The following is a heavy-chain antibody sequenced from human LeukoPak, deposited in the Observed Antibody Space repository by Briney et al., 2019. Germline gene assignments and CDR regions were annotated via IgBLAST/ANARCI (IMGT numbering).Heavy chain of an antibody. J-gene: IGHJ4*02. V-gene: IGHV5-51*01. CDR3: ARHAGYSSGWYREADY. CDR1: GYSFTSYW. D-gene: IGHD6-19*01. Sequence: GASLKISCKGSGYSFTSYWIGWARQMPGKGLEWMGIIYPGDSDTRYSPSFKGQVTISADKSISTAYLQWTSLKGSDTGMYYCARHAGYSSGWYREADYWGQGTLVTVSS. CDR2: IYPGDSDT.